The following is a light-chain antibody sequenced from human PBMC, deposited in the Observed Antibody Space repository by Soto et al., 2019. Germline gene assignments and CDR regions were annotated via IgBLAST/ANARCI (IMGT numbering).Light chain of an antibody. CDR1: SSDVGGYNY. J-gene: IGLJ2*01. CDR3: SSYTSSSTLV. CDR2: EVS. V-gene: IGLV2-14*01. Sequence: QSVLTQPASVSGSPGQSITISCTGTSSDVGGYNYVSWYQQHPGKAPKLMIYEVSNRPSGVSNRFSGSKSGNTASLTISRRQAEDEADYYCSSYTSSSTLVFGGGTKLTVL.